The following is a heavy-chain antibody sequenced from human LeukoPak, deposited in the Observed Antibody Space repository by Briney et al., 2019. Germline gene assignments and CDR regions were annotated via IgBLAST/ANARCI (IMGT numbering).Heavy chain of an antibody. CDR1: GGSISNYY. D-gene: IGHD1/OR15-1a*01. CDR2: VQTSGST. V-gene: IGHV4-4*07. CDR3: VRGGTKRWFDP. J-gene: IGHJ5*02. Sequence: PSETLSLTCTVSGGSISNYYWSWIRQPAGRGLEWIGRVQTSGSTKYNPSLKSRVTMSVDTSKNQFSLKLSSVTAADTAVYYCVRGGTKRWFDPWGQGTQVTVSS.